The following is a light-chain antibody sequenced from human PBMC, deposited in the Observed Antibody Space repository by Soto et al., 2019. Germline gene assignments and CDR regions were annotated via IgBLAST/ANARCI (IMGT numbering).Light chain of an antibody. J-gene: IGKJ2*01. CDR1: QSISSW. V-gene: IGKV1-5*01. CDR3: QQYNSYWT. Sequence: DIQMTQSPSTLSASVGDRVTITCRASQSISSWLAWYQQKPGKAPKLLIYDASSLESGVPSRFSGCGSGTEFTLTISSLQPDDFATYYCQQYNSYWTFGQGTKLEIK. CDR2: DAS.